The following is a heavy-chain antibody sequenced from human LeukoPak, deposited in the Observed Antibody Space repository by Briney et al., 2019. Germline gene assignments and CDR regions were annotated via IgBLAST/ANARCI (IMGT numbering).Heavy chain of an antibody. V-gene: IGHV4-39*01. CDR1: GGSISSSSYY. CDR2: IYYSGST. J-gene: IGHJ3*02. CDR3: ARLGNVYSGYYLGAFDI. Sequence: SETLSLTCTVSGGSISSSSYYWGCIRQPPGKGLEWIGSIYYSGSTYYNPSLKSRVTISVDTSKNQFSLKLSSVTAADTAVYYCARLGNVYSGYYLGAFDIWGQGTMVTVSS. D-gene: IGHD3-22*01.